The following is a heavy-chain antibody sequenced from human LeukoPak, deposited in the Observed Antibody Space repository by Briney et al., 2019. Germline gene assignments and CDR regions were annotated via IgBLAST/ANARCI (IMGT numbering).Heavy chain of an antibody. D-gene: IGHD5-12*01. Sequence: GASVKVSCKASGGTLSSYAISWVRQAPGQGLEWMGGIIPIFGTANYAQKFQGRVTITADKSTSTAYMELSSLRSEDTAVYYCARDLRGYDLRPDAFDIWGQGTMVTVSS. V-gene: IGHV1-69*06. CDR1: GGTLSSYA. CDR2: IIPIFGTA. J-gene: IGHJ3*02. CDR3: ARDLRGYDLRPDAFDI.